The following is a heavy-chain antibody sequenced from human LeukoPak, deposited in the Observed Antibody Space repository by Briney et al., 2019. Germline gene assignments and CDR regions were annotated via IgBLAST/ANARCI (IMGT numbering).Heavy chain of an antibody. J-gene: IGHJ4*02. CDR3: ARMGNPATVTTDY. V-gene: IGHV4-39*07. CDR2: IYYSGST. Sequence: SETLSLTCTVSGGSISSSTYYWGWIRQPPGKGLEWIGTIYYSGSTYYNPSLKSRVTISVDTSKNQFSLKLSSVTAADTAVYYCARMGNPATVTTDYWGQGTLVTVSS. CDR1: GGSISSSTYY. D-gene: IGHD4-17*01.